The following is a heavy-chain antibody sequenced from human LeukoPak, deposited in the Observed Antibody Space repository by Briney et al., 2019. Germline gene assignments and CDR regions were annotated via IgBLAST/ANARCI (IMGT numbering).Heavy chain of an antibody. CDR1: GGSISSHY. J-gene: IGHJ5*02. CDR3: ARASSSSSWYDRWFDP. D-gene: IGHD6-13*01. V-gene: IGHV4-59*11. Sequence: SETLSLTCTVSGGSISSHYWSWIRQPPGKGLEWIGYIYYSGSTNYNPSLKSRVTISVDTFKNQFSLKLSSVTAADTAVYYCARASSSSSWYDRWFDPWGQGTLVTVSS. CDR2: IYYSGST.